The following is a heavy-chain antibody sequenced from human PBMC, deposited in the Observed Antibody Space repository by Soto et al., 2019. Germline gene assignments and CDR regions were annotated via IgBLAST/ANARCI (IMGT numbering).Heavy chain of an antibody. CDR1: GFTFSAYA. D-gene: IGHD3-10*01. J-gene: IGHJ4*02. Sequence: QVQLVESGGNVVQPGRSLRLSCAASGFTFSAYAMHWVRQAPGKGLEWVAVIWYDGTNNYYADSVKGRFTVSRGNSENTVYMQMNRLRLEDTAVYYCTKAFNTGGYFDYWGKGTLVTVSS. CDR3: TKAFNTGGYFDY. CDR2: IWYDGTNN. V-gene: IGHV3-30*18.